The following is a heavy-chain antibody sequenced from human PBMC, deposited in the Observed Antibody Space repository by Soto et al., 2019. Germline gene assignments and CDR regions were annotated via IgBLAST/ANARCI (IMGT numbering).Heavy chain of an antibody. CDR1: GFTFSSYG. J-gene: IGHJ5*02. V-gene: IGHV3-33*01. CDR2: IWYDGSNK. D-gene: IGHD3-3*01. CDR3: ARDRITIFGVAPNWFDP. Sequence: PGGSLRLSCASSGFTFSSYGMHWVRQAPGKGLGWVAVIWYDGSNKYYADSVKGRFTISRDNSKNTLYLQMNSLRAEDTAVYYCARDRITIFGVAPNWFDPWGQGT.